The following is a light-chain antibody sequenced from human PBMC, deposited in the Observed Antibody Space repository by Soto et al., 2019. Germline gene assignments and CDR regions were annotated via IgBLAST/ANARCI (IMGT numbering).Light chain of an antibody. CDR1: SGSFASNS. V-gene: IGLV6-57*01. CDR3: QSYDSSNWV. J-gene: IGLJ3*02. CDR2: EDN. Sequence: NFMLTQPHSVSESPGKTVTISCTHSSGSFASNSVQWYQQRPGSSPTTVIYEDNQRPSGVPDRFSGSIDSSSKSASLSISGLKTEDEADYYCQSYDSSNWVFGGGTKLTVL.